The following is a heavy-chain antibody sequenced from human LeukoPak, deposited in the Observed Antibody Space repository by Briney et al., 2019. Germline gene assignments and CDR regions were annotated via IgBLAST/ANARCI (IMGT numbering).Heavy chain of an antibody. J-gene: IGHJ4*02. CDR2: ISYDGSNK. D-gene: IGHD4-23*01. CDR3: ARGGGYGGNRFDY. CDR1: GFTFSSYA. V-gene: IGHV3-30-3*01. Sequence: QPGRSLRLSCAASGFTFSSYAVHWVRQAPGKGLEWVAVISYDGSNKYYADSVKGRFTISRDNSKNTLYLQMNSLRAEDTAVYYCARGGGYGGNRFDYWGQGTLVTVSS.